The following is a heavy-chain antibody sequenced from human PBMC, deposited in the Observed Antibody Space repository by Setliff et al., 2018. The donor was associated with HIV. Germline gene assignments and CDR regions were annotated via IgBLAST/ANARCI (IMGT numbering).Heavy chain of an antibody. V-gene: IGHV5-51*01. D-gene: IGHD5-12*01. CDR2: IYAGDSDA. CDR3: ARGSGHDKGSWFDP. Sequence: GESLKISCRGSGYSFTNYWIGWVRQMPGKGLEWMGIIYAGDSDARYSPSFQGQVTFSADKSISTVYLQWSSLKTSDTAMYYCARGSGHDKGSWFDPWGQGTLVTVSS. J-gene: IGHJ5*02. CDR1: GYSFTNYW.